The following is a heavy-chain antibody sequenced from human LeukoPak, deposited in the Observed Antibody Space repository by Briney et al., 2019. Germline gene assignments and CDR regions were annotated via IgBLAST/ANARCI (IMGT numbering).Heavy chain of an antibody. V-gene: IGHV1-2*02. CDR1: GYTFTGHY. D-gene: IGHD2-2*01. CDR3: ARAVFGAMPAATNYWFDP. J-gene: IGHJ5*02. Sequence: ASVKVSCKASGYTFTGHYMHWVRQAPGQGLEWMGWINPNSGVTNYAQKFQGRVTMTRDTSITTAYMELRRLRSDGTAVYYCARAVFGAMPAATNYWFDPWGQGTLVTVSS. CDR2: INPNSGVT.